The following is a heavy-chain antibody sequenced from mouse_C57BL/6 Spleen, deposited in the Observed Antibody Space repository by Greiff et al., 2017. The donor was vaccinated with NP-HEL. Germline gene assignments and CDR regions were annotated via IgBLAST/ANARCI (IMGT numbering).Heavy chain of an antibody. V-gene: IGHV1-22*01. D-gene: IGHD2-2*01. CDR3: AREGGYDRVAMDY. J-gene: IGHJ4*01. Sequence: EVKVVESGPELVKPGASVKMSCKASGYTFTDYNMHWVKQSHGKSLEWIGYINPNNGGTSYNQKFKGKATLTVNKSSSTAYMELRSLTSEDSAVYYCAREGGYDRVAMDYWGQGTSVTVSS. CDR2: INPNNGGT. CDR1: GYTFTDYN.